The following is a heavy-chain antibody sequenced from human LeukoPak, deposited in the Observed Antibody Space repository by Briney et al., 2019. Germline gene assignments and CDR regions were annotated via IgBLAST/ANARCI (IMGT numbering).Heavy chain of an antibody. V-gene: IGHV4-59*01. Sequence: SETLSLTRTVSGGSISSYYWSWVRQPPGKGLEWIGYIYYSGSTNYNPSLKSRVTISVDTSNNQFSLKLSSVTAADTAVYYCARGEQLAPGGDFWGQGTLVTVSS. CDR1: GGSISSYY. D-gene: IGHD6-13*01. CDR2: IYYSGST. J-gene: IGHJ4*02. CDR3: ARGEQLAPGGDF.